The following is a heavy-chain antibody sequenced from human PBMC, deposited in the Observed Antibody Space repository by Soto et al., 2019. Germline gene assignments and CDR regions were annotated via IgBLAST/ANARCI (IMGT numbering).Heavy chain of an antibody. J-gene: IGHJ2*01. Sequence: ASVKVSCKVSGHKVTELSIYWMRQSPGTGLECMGGFDPKDGLPVYAQNFEGRVTMTEDASTDTAFLEVENLRSEDTAVYYCARGPALRVATITYFDLWGRGTLVTVSS. CDR2: FDPKDGLP. CDR3: ARGPALRVATITYFDL. CDR1: GHKVTELS. D-gene: IGHD5-12*01. V-gene: IGHV1-24*01.